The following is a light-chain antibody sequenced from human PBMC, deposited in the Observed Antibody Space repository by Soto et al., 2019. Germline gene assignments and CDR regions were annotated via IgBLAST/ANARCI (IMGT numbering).Light chain of an antibody. CDR1: QDIRND. J-gene: IGKJ2*01. V-gene: IGKV1-6*01. CDR3: LQDYIYPDT. CDR2: GTS. Sequence: AIQMTQSPSSLSVSVGDRITITCRASQDIRNDLGWYQQKPGKAPKLLIYGTSNLQSGVTSRFSGSGSGTDFPLTTRSLQPEDFETYYCLQDYIYPDTFGQGTKLAIK.